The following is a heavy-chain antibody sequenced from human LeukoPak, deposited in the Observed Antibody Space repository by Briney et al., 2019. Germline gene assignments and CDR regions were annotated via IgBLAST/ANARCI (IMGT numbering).Heavy chain of an antibody. CDR2: ISGSGGST. Sequence: GGSLRLSCAASGFTFSSYGMIWVRPAPGKGLEWVSAISGSGGSTYYADSEKARFTISRDNYKNTLYLQINDLRAEDRAVYSCAKGGVSSYYYYMDVWGKGTTVTISS. V-gene: IGHV3-23*01. D-gene: IGHD6-13*01. J-gene: IGHJ6*03. CDR1: GFTFSSYG. CDR3: AKGGVSSYYYYMDV.